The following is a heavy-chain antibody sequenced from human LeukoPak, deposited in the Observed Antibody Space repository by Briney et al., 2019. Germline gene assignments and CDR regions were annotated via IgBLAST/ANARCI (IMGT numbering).Heavy chain of an antibody. D-gene: IGHD3-10*01. CDR3: SRHGSIRSPLGP. V-gene: IGHV4-4*09. CDR2: FYATANT. Sequence: PSDTLSLTCTVSGGFISSYYWSWIREPPGQGLEWIGYFYATANTNYNPSLKSRVTISVDTSKNQFSLNLRSVTAADTAVYCCSRHGSIRSPLGPWGQATLVTVSS. CDR1: GGFISSYY. J-gene: IGHJ5*02.